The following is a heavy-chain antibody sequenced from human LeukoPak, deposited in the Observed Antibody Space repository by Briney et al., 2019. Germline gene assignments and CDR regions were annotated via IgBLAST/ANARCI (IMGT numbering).Heavy chain of an antibody. J-gene: IGHJ4*02. V-gene: IGHV3-74*03. CDR3: AREPLGAGQYYFDS. CDR2: INIDGSTT. Sequence: GGSLRLSCAASGFNFNSYWMHWVRQPPGKGLMWVSRINIDGSTTKDADSVQGRFTISRDNGKNTLYLQMNSLRAEDTAVYFCAREPLGAGQYYFDSWGQGTLVTVSS. D-gene: IGHD6-19*01. CDR1: GFNFNSYW.